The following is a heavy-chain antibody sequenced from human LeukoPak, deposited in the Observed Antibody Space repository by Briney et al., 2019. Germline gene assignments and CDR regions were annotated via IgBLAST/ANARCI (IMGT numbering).Heavy chain of an antibody. D-gene: IGHD3-10*01. J-gene: IGHJ4*02. CDR3: ARDGPAQMVDFDY. CDR2: IYPYTGAT. CDR1: GYTFSGTGWY. Sequence: ASVKVSCKASGYTFSGTGWYLYWLRQAPGQGLECMGWIYPYTGATHYAQKFQGKVAMTRDTSISTAYMELSRLRPDDTAVYYCARDGPAQMVDFDYWGQGTLVTVSS. V-gene: IGHV1-2*02.